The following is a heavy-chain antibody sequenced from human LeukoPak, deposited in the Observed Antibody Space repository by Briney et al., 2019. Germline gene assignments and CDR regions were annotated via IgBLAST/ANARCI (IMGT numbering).Heavy chain of an antibody. CDR2: IYHSGST. CDR1: GYSISSGYY. D-gene: IGHD6-19*01. J-gene: IGHJ4*02. CDR3: ARVMYSSGWYIFDY. Sequence: PSETLSLTCAVSGYSISSGYYWGWIRQPPGKGLGWIGSIYHSGSTYYNPSLKSRVTISVDTSKNQFSLKLSSVTAADTAVYYCARVMYSSGWYIFDYWGQGTLVTVSS. V-gene: IGHV4-38-2*01.